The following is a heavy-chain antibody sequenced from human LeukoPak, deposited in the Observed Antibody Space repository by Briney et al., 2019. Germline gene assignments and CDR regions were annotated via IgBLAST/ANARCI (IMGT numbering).Heavy chain of an antibody. CDR2: IIPIFGTA. V-gene: IGHV1-69*06. CDR3: ARVRLYYDFWSGYYFDY. CDR1: GGTFSGYA. D-gene: IGHD3-3*01. Sequence: WASVKVSCKASGGTFSGYAISWVRQAPGQGLEWMGGIIPIFGTANYAQKFQGRVTITADKSTSTAYMELSSLRSEDTAVYYCARVRLYYDFWSGYYFDYWGQGTLVTVSS. J-gene: IGHJ4*02.